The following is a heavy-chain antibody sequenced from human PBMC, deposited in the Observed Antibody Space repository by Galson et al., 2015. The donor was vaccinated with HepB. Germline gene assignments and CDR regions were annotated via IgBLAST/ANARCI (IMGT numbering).Heavy chain of an antibody. D-gene: IGHD3-3*01. CDR2: ISYDGSNK. J-gene: IGHJ4*02. CDR1: GFTFSSYA. CDR3: ARAFARRPLYDFWSGYPDY. V-gene: IGHV3-30-3*01. Sequence: SLRLSCAASGFTFSSYAMHWVRQAPGKGLEWVAVISYDGSNKYYADSVKGRFTISRDNSKNTLYLQMNSLRAEDTAVYYCARAFARRPLYDFWSGYPDYWGQGTLATVSS.